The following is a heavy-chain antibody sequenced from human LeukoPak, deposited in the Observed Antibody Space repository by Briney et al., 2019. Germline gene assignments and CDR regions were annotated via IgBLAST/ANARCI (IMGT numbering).Heavy chain of an antibody. V-gene: IGHV3-23*01. CDR1: GFTFSSYA. D-gene: IGHD3-22*01. Sequence: GGSLRLSCAASGFTFSSYAMSWVRQAPGKGLEWVSAISGSGGSTYYADSVKGRFTISRDNSKNTLYLQMNSLRAEDTAVYYCAKHGIVVVITNSPYYFDYWGQGTLVTVSS. CDR3: AKHGIVVVITNSPYYFDY. CDR2: ISGSGGST. J-gene: IGHJ4*02.